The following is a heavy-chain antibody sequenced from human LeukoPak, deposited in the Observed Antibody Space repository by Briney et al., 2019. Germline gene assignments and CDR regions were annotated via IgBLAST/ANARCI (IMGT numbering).Heavy chain of an antibody. CDR3: AREGDLGLGFYFDY. CDR1: GFTITNYA. D-gene: IGHD3/OR15-3a*01. Sequence: ASVKVSCKASGFTITNYAINWVRQAPGQGLEWMGWINTNTGNPTYAPGFTGRFVFSLDTSVSTAYLQISSLKAEDTAVYYCAREGDLGLGFYFDYWGQGTLVTVSS. CDR2: INTNTGNP. J-gene: IGHJ4*02. V-gene: IGHV7-4-1*02.